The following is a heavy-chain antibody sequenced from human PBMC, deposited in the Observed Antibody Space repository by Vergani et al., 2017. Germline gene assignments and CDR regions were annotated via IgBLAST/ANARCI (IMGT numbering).Heavy chain of an antibody. CDR3: ATKSCSTPGCQIGYFRE. J-gene: IGHJ1*01. D-gene: IGHD2-2*01. V-gene: IGHV3-30*03. CDR2: ISNDGSKK. CDR1: GFSFSSHA. Sequence: QVQLAESGGGRVQPGRSLRLSCAASGFSFSSHAIHWVRQAPGKGLEWVAVISNDGSKKYYADSVKGRFTISRDNSKSTLYLQMNSLRTEDTAVYYCATKSCSTPGCQIGYFREWGQGTLVTVSS.